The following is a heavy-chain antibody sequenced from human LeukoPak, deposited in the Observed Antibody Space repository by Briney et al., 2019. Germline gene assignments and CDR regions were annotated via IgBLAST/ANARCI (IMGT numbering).Heavy chain of an antibody. CDR3: PTDDWTP. CDR1: GFRFSEYI. D-gene: IGHD3-9*01. Sequence: GGSLRLSCAASGFRFSEYIMNWVRQAPGKGLEWVSTISASGGSTYYADSVKGRFTISRDNSRNTLYLQMNNVRAEDTAVYYCPTDDWTPWGQGTLVTVSS. V-gene: IGHV3-23*01. J-gene: IGHJ4*02. CDR2: ISASGGST.